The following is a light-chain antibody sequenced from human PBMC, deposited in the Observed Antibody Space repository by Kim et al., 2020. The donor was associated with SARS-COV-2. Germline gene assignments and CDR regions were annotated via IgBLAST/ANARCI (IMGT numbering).Light chain of an antibody. CDR3: CSYAGSSTLV. V-gene: IGLV2-23*02. CDR1: SSDVGSYNL. J-gene: IGLJ2*01. Sequence: GQSITISCTGTSSDVGSYNLVSWYQQHPGKAPKLMIYEVTKRPSGISNRFSASKSGNTASLTISGLQAEDEADYYCCSYAGSSTLVFGGGTQLTVL. CDR2: EVT.